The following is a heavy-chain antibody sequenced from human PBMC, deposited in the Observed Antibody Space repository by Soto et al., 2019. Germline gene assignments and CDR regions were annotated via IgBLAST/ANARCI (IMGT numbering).Heavy chain of an antibody. CDR1: GGSFSGYY. V-gene: IGHV4-34*01. Sequence: QVQLQQWGAGLLKPSETLSLTCAVYGGSFSGYYWSWIRQPPGKGREWIGEINHSGSTNYNPSLKSRVTISVDTSKNQFTLKLSSVTAADTAVYYCARGIFLRADGVGAYWFDPWGQGTLVTVSS. J-gene: IGHJ5*02. CDR3: ARGIFLRADGVGAYWFDP. CDR2: INHSGST. D-gene: IGHD2-21*01.